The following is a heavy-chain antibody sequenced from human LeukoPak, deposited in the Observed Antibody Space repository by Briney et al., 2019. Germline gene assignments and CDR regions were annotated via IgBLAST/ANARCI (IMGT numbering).Heavy chain of an antibody. CDR3: ARVQPNGLDGMDV. Sequence: GGSLRLSCAASGFTFSTYAMHWVHQAPGKGLEWVAIISYDGVNKYYADSVKGRFTISRDNSKNTLYLQMNSLRAEDTAVYYCARVQPNGLDGMDVWGQGTTVTVSS. V-gene: IGHV3-30*04. CDR2: ISYDGVNK. J-gene: IGHJ6*02. CDR1: GFTFSTYA. D-gene: IGHD4/OR15-4a*01.